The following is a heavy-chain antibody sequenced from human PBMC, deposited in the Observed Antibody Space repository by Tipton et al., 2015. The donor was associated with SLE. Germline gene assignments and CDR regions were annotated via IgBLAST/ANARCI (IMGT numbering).Heavy chain of an antibody. Sequence: SLRLSCAASGFTFSSYAMSWVRQAPGKGLEWVSAISGSGGSTYYADSVKGRFTISRDNSKNTLYLQMNSLRAEDTAVYYCAKGGMGQYTIFGVVTRDYFDYWGQGTLVTVSS. J-gene: IGHJ4*02. CDR3: AKGGMGQYTIFGVVTRDYFDY. CDR2: ISGSGGST. D-gene: IGHD3-3*01. V-gene: IGHV3-23*01. CDR1: GFTFSSYA.